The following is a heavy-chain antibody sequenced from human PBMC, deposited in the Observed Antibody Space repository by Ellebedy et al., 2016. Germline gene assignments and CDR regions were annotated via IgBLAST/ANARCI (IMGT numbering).Heavy chain of an antibody. CDR2: IDTSANII. Sequence: GESLKISCVASRLTFSFNWVRQAPGKGLEWVSYIDTSANIIYYADSVKGRFTISRDNAENSLYLQMNSLRAEDTAVCYCARGFGSGWTEGFDYWGQGTLVTVSS. CDR3: ARGFGSGWTEGFDY. V-gene: IGHV3-48*04. J-gene: IGHJ4*02. CDR1: RLTFS. D-gene: IGHD6-19*01.